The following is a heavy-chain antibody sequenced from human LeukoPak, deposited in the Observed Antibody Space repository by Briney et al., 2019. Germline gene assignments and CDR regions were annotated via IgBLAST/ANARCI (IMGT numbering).Heavy chain of an antibody. D-gene: IGHD3-9*01. CDR3: ARGYYDTSMDV. J-gene: IGHJ6*02. V-gene: IGHV4-59*08. CDR1: GGSISSYY. Sequence: SETLSLTYTVSGGSISSYYWSWIRQPPGKGLEWIGYIYYSGSTNYNPSLKSRVTISVDTSKNQFSLKLSSVTAADTAVYYCARGYYDTSMDVWGQGTTVTVSS. CDR2: IYYSGST.